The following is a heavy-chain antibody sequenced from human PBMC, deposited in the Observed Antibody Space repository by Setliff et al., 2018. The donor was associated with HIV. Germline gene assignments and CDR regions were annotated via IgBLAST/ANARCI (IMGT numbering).Heavy chain of an antibody. J-gene: IGHJ4*02. CDR1: GGSININNYY. D-gene: IGHD1-1*01. CDR3: ARQGQLGSE. CDR2: IYYSGST. Sequence: PSETLSLTCTVSGGSININNYYWGWIRQPPGKGLESIGSIYYSGSTYYKPSLKSRVTISVDTSKNQFSLKLSSVTAADTAVYYCARQGQLGSEWGQGTLVTVS. V-gene: IGHV4-39*01.